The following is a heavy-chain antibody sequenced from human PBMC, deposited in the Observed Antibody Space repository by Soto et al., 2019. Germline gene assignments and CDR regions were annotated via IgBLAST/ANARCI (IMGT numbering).Heavy chain of an antibody. J-gene: IGHJ6*02. CDR1: GGTFSSYA. V-gene: IGHV1-69*01. D-gene: IGHD2-2*01. CDR3: ASGGGYCSSTSCPYYYYGMDV. CDR2: IIPIFGTA. Sequence: QVQLVQSGAEVKKPGSSVKVSCKASGGTFSSYAISWVRQAPGQGLEWMGGIIPIFGTANYAQKFQGRVTITADESTSTAYRELSSLRSEDTAVYYCASGGGYCSSTSCPYYYYGMDVWGQGTTVTVSS.